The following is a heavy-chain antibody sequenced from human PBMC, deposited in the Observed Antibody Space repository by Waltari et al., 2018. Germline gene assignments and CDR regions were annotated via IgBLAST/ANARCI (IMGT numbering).Heavy chain of an antibody. J-gene: IGHJ4*02. CDR3: ARSPDYYDSSGYYY. V-gene: IGHV4-61*09. D-gene: IGHD3-22*01. Sequence: QVQLQESGPGLVKPSQTLSLTCTVSGGSISSGSYYWSWIRQPAGKGREWMWDIYPSGSTNYNPSLKSRVTISVDTSKNQFALKLSSVTAADTAVYYCARSPDYYDSSGYYYWGQGTLVTVSS. CDR2: IYPSGST. CDR1: GGSISSGSYY.